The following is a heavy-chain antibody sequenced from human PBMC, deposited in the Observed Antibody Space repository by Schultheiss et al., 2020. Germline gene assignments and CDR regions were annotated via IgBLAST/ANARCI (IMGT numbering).Heavy chain of an antibody. D-gene: IGHD3-16*02. CDR3: AKDPSSNTYYDYIWGSYRYTGGWDY. V-gene: IGHV3-30*02. Sequence: GGSLRLSCAASGFSFSSYGMHWVRQAPGKGLEWVAVIWYDGSNKYYADSVKGRFTISRDNSKNTLYLQMNSLRAEDTAVYYCAKDPSSNTYYDYIWGSYRYTGGWDYWGQGTLVTVSS. CDR2: IWYDGSNK. CDR1: GFSFSSYG. J-gene: IGHJ4*02.